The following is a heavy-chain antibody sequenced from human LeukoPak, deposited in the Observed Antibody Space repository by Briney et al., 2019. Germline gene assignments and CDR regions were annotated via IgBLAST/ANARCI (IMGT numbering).Heavy chain of an antibody. CDR2: MNPNSGNT. CDR3: ARGLEEGLTFDY. CDR1: GYTFTSYD. V-gene: IGHV1-8*01. Sequence: ASVKVSCKASGYTFTSYDINWVRQATGQGLEWMGWMNPNSGNTGYAQKFQGRVTMTRNTSISTAYMELSSLRSEGTAVYYCARGLEEGLTFDYWGQGTLVTVSS. D-gene: IGHD2-21*01. J-gene: IGHJ4*02.